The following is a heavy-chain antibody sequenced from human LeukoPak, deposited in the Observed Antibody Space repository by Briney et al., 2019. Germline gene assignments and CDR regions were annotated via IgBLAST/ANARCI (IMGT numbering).Heavy chain of an antibody. J-gene: IGHJ4*02. CDR2: IYYSGST. D-gene: IGHD5-12*01. V-gene: IGHV4-39*01. CDR1: GDSVSSGSYH. Sequence: SKTLSLTCTVSGDSVSSGSYHWGWIRQPPGEGLEWIGSIYYSGSTYYNPSLKSRVTISVNTSKNQFSLKLSSVTAADTAVYYCARIRLHFDYWGQGTLVTVSS. CDR3: ARIRLHFDY.